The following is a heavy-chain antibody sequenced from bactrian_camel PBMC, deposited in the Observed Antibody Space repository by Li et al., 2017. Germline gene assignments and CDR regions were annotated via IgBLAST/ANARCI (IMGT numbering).Heavy chain of an antibody. J-gene: IGHJ4*01. Sequence: VQLVESGGGSVEAGGSLRLSCQASRYLYSTYCMAWFRQAPGKEREVVAAIDRDGSTSYHAQVKGRFTISQRIAGTTLSLQMNSLKPEDTAMYYCAAVPRGFGTWGTDEDNYWGQGPRSPSP. D-gene: IGHD6*01. CDR1: RYLYSTYC. CDR3: AAVPRGFGTWGTDEDNY. CDR2: IDRDGST. V-gene: IGHV3S53*01.